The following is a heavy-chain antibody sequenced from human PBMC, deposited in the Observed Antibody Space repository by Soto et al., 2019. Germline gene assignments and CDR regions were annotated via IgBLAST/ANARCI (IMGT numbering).Heavy chain of an antibody. Sequence: GESLKISCTGSGYSFTTYWIAWVRQMPGKGLEWMGIIYPGDSHTQYSPSFQGQVTISADKSISTAYLQWSSLKASDTAMCYCARLGDNNYQYKYNWFDPWGQGTLVTVSS. V-gene: IGHV5-51*01. CDR2: IYPGDSHT. J-gene: IGHJ5*02. CDR1: GYSFTTYW. CDR3: ARLGDNNYQYKYNWFDP. D-gene: IGHD4-4*01.